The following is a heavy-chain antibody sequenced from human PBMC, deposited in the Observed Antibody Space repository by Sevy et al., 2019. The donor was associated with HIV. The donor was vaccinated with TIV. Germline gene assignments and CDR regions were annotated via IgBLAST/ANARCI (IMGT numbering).Heavy chain of an antibody. D-gene: IGHD3-10*01. CDR3: ARTVYGSGSTNWLDP. CDR2: ISAYNGNT. Sequence: ASVKVSCKASGYTFTSYGISWVRQAPGQGLEWMGWISAYNGNTNYAQKLQGRVTMTTDTSTGTAYLELRSLSSDDTAVYYCARTVYGSGSTNWLDPWGQGTLVTVSS. V-gene: IGHV1-18*01. CDR1: GYTFTSYG. J-gene: IGHJ5*02.